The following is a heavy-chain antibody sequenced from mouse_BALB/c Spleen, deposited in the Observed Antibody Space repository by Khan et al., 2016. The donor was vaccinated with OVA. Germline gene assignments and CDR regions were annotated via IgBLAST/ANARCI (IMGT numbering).Heavy chain of an antibody. CDR2: IWSYGST. CDR1: GFSLTTYG. D-gene: IGHD2-4*01. J-gene: IGHJ1*01. CDR3: ARFYDYEGYFDV. Sequence: QVQLKQSGPGLVQPSQSLSITCTVSGFSLTTYGVHWVRQPPGKGLEWLGVIWSYGSTDYNTAFISRLSISKDNSKSQVFLEMNSRQADDTAIYCCARFYDYEGYFDVWGAGTTVTVSS. V-gene: IGHV2-4*02.